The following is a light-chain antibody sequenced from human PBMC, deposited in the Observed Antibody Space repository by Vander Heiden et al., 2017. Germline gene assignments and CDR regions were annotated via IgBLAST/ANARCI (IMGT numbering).Light chain of an antibody. CDR3: QQYNSWPLT. CDR2: GAS. Sequence: IVLPQSPATLSVSPGERATLSCRASQSVSSNLAWYQQKPGKAPRLLIYGASTRATGIPARFSGSGSGTEFTLTISSLQSEDFAVYYCQQYNSWPLTFGGGTKVEIK. CDR1: QSVSSN. V-gene: IGKV3-15*01. J-gene: IGKJ4*01.